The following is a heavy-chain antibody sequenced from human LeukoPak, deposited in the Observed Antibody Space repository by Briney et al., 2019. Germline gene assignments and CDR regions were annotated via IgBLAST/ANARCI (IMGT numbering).Heavy chain of an antibody. V-gene: IGHV3-9*01. J-gene: IGHJ3*02. CDR3: AKVGGYYGSGSYYNDAFDI. CDR1: GFTFDDYA. D-gene: IGHD3-10*01. CDR2: ISWNSGSI. Sequence: ALRLSCAASGFTFDDYAMHWVRQAPGKGLEWVSGISWNSGSIGYADSVKGRFTISRDNAKNSLYLQMNSLRAEDTALYYCAKVGGYYGSGSYYNDAFDIWGQGTMVTVSS.